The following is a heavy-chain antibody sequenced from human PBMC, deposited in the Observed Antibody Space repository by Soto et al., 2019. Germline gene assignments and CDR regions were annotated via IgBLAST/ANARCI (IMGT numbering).Heavy chain of an antibody. CDR3: ARDRKRVLLWFGGLDP. CDR1: GYSFTSYA. J-gene: IGHJ5*02. CDR2: INAGNGNT. Sequence: ASVKVSCKASGYSFTSYAMHWVRQAPGQRLEWMGWINAGNGNTKYSQKFQGRVTITRDTSASTAYMELSSLRSEDTAVYYCARDRKRVLLWFGGLDPWGQGTLVTVS. D-gene: IGHD3-10*01. V-gene: IGHV1-3*01.